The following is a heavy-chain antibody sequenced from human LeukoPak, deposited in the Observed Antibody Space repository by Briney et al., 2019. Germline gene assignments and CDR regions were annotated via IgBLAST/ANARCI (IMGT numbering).Heavy chain of an antibody. CDR2: INDGAGT. CDR3: TRGKGGTMF. D-gene: IGHD1-1*01. J-gene: IGHJ4*02. V-gene: IGHV4-34*01. CDR1: GGSFSGDY. Sequence: SETLTLTCALYGGSFSGDYWSWIRQPPGKGLEWVGEINDGAGTHYNPSLKSRVTVSEDTSTKQFSLKLRSATAADTAMYYCTRGKGGTMFWGQGTLVTVSS.